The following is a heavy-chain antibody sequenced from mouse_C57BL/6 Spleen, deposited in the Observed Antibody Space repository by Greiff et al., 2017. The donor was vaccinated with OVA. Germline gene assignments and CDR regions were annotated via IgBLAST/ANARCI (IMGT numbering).Heavy chain of an antibody. CDR1: GYSFTGYY. J-gene: IGHJ3*01. D-gene: IGHD1-1*01. Sequence: EVQLQQSGPELVKPGASVKISCKASGYSFTGYYMNWVKQSPEKSLEWIGEINPSTGGTTYNQKFKAKATLTVDKSSSTAYMQLKSLTSEDSAVYYCASLYYYGSSFAYWGQGTLVTVSA. V-gene: IGHV1-42*01. CDR3: ASLYYYGSSFAY. CDR2: INPSTGGT.